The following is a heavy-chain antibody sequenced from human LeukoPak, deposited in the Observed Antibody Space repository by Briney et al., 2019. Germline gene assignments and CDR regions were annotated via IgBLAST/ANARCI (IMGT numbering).Heavy chain of an antibody. V-gene: IGHV1-2*06. CDR1: GYTFTGYY. CDR3: ATPYSYGYFDY. D-gene: IGHD5-18*01. CDR2: INPNSGGT. Sequence: VASVKVSCKASGYTFTGYYMHWVRQAPGQGLEWMGRINPNSGGTNYAQKFQGRVTMTRDTSISTAYMELSRLRSDDTAVYYCATPYSYGYFDYWGQGTLVTVSS. J-gene: IGHJ4*02.